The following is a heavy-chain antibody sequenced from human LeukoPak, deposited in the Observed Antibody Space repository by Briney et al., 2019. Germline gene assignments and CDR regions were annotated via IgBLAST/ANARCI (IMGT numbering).Heavy chain of an antibody. CDR3: ARLTARLGWFDP. J-gene: IGHJ5*02. CDR2: IYHSGST. CDR1: GYSISSGSY. Sequence: SETLSLTCTVSGYSISSGSYWGWIRQPPGKGLEWVGSIYHSGSTYHNPSLKSRVTISVDTSKNQFSLKLRSVTAADTAVYYCARLTARLGWFDPWGQGTLVTVSS. D-gene: IGHD6-6*01. V-gene: IGHV4-38-2*02.